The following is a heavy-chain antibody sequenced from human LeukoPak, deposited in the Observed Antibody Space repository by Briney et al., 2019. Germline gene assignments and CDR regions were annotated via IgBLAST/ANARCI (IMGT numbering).Heavy chain of an antibody. J-gene: IGHJ4*02. V-gene: IGHV1-18*04. CDR3: ARGAYDFWSAYYSSGYFDF. CDR2: ISSYNGNA. CDR1: GYTFTSYY. Sequence: ASVKVSCKTSGYTFTSYYIHWVRQAPGQGLEWMGWISSYNGNANYARKLQGRATMTTDTSTNTAYMELRGLRFDDTAVYFCARGAYDFWSAYYSSGYFDFWGQGTLVTVSS. D-gene: IGHD3-3*01.